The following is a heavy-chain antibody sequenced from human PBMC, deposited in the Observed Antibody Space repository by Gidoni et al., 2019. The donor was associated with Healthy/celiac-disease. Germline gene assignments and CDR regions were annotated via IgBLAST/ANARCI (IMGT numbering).Heavy chain of an antibody. CDR1: GGAISSSSYY. D-gene: IGHD5-12*01. CDR3: ARRRGVATLTYYYYYYGMDV. CDR2: IYYSGST. Sequence: QLQLQESGPGLVKPSETLSLTCTVSGGAISSSSYYWGWIRQPPGKGLEWIGSIYYSGSTYYNPSLKSRVTISVDTSKNQFSLKLSSVTAADTAVYYCARRRGVATLTYYYYYYGMDVWGQGTTVTVSS. J-gene: IGHJ6*02. V-gene: IGHV4-39*01.